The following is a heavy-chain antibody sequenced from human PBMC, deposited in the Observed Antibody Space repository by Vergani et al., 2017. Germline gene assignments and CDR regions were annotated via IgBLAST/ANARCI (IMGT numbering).Heavy chain of an antibody. CDR3: ARAVEMTTITYWYFDL. V-gene: IGHV3-23*01. Sequence: EVQVLESGGGLVQPGGSLRLSCAASGFTFSSYDMTWVRQAPGKGLEWVSTISDTGGSTYYADSVTGRFTISRDNSKNTVYLQMNSLRADETAIYYCARAVEMTTITYWYFDLWGRGTLVTVSS. D-gene: IGHD5-24*01. J-gene: IGHJ2*01. CDR1: GFTFSSYD. CDR2: ISDTGGST.